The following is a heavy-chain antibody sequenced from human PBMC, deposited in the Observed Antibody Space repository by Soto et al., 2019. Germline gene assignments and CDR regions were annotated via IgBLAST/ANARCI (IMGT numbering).Heavy chain of an antibody. CDR3: AKDDYDFLTGPSD. CDR1: GFTFDDYA. V-gene: IGHV3-9*01. Sequence: APRLSCAASGFTFDDYAMHWVRQAPGKGLEWVSGISWNSGSIGYADSVKGRFTISRDNAKNSLYLQMNSLRPEDTAFYYCAKDDYDFLTGPSDWGQGTLVTVSS. J-gene: IGHJ4*02. CDR2: ISWNSGSI. D-gene: IGHD3-9*01.